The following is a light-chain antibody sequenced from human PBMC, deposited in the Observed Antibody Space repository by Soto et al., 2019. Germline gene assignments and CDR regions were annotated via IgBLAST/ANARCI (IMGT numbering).Light chain of an antibody. CDR3: QQYGSSPPYT. V-gene: IGKV3-20*01. Sequence: EIVLTQSPGTLSLSPGERATLSCRASQSVSSSYLAWHQQKPGQAPRLLIYGASNRATGIPDRFSASGSGTDFTLTISRLEPEDFAVYYCQQYGSSPPYTFGQGTKLEIK. J-gene: IGKJ2*01. CDR1: QSVSSSY. CDR2: GAS.